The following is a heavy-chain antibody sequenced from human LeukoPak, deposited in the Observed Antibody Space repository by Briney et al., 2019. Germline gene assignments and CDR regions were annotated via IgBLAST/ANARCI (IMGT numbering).Heavy chain of an antibody. Sequence: GGSLRLSCAASGFTFSSAWMSWVRQAPGKGLEWVSTINSSGDYTCYADSVKGRFTISRDNAKNSLYLQMNSLRAEDTAVYYCARDGMITAYAFDIWGQGAMVTVSS. CDR2: INSSGDYT. J-gene: IGHJ3*02. D-gene: IGHD3-16*01. CDR3: ARDGMITAYAFDI. CDR1: GFTFSSAW. V-gene: IGHV3-21*01.